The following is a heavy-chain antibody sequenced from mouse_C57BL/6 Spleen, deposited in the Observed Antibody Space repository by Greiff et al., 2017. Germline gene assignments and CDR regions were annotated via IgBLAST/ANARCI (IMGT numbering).Heavy chain of an antibody. CDR3: ARAGDYDLSGFAD. D-gene: IGHD2-4*01. V-gene: IGHV1-54*01. Sequence: QVQLQQSGAELVRPGTSVKVSCKASGYAFTNYLIEWVKQRPGQGLEWIGVINPGSGGTNYNEKFKGKATLTADKSSSTAYMQLSSLTSEDSAVYFCARAGDYDLSGFADRGQGTLVTVSA. CDR2: INPGSGGT. J-gene: IGHJ3*01. CDR1: GYAFTNYL.